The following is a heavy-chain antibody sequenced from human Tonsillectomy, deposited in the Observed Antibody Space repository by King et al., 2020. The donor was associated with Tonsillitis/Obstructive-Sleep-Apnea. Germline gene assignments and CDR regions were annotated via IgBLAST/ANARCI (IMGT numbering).Heavy chain of an antibody. CDR1: GGSISSYY. V-gene: IGHV4-59*01. D-gene: IGHD5-12*01. CDR2: IYYSGST. Sequence: VQLQESGPGLVKPSETLSLTCTVSGGSISSYYWSWIRQPPGKGLEYIGYIYYSGSTNYNPSLKSRVTISVDTSKSHFSLNLSSVTAADTAVYYCAREGLRDAFDIWGQGTMVTVSS. CDR3: AREGLRDAFDI. J-gene: IGHJ3*02.